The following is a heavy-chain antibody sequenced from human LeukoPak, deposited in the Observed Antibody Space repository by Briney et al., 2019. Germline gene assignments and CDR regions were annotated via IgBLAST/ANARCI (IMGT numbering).Heavy chain of an antibody. CDR2: IYKSGGTI. CDR1: GFTLSTYW. J-gene: IGHJ4*02. D-gene: IGHD2-2*01. Sequence: GGSLRLSCAASGFTLSTYWMNWVRQAPGKGLEWVSYIYKSGGTIHHADSVKGRFTISRDNAKNSLYLQMNSLRVEDTAVYYCVRDPHALDYWGQGTLVTVSS. V-gene: IGHV3-48*01. CDR3: VRDPHALDY.